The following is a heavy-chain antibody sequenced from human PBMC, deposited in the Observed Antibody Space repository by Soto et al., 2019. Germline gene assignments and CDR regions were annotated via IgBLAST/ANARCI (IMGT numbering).Heavy chain of an antibody. V-gene: IGHV3-48*03. CDR1: GFTFSSYE. CDR3: ARDPTSKKDYGDAFDI. CDR2: ISSSGSTI. Sequence: EVQLVESGGGLVQPGGSLRLSCAASGFTFSSYEMNWVRQAPGKGLEWVSYISSSGSTIYYADSVKGRFTISRDNAKNSLYLQMNSLRAEDTAVYYCARDPTSKKDYGDAFDIWGQGTMVTVSS. J-gene: IGHJ3*02. D-gene: IGHD4-17*01.